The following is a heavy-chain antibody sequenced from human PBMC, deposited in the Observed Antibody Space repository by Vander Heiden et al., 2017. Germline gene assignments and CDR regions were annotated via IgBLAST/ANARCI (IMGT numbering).Heavy chain of an antibody. J-gene: IGHJ4*02. CDR3: AKNYDFWSGYSLGYFDY. CDR1: GFTFSSYA. Sequence: EVQLLESGGGLVQPGGSLRPSCAASGFTFSSYAMSWVRQAPGKGVEWVSAISGSGGSTYYADSVKGRFTISRDNSKNTLYLQMNSLRAEDTTVYYCAKNYDFWSGYSLGYFDYWGQGTLVTVSS. V-gene: IGHV3-23*01. CDR2: ISGSGGST. D-gene: IGHD3-3*01.